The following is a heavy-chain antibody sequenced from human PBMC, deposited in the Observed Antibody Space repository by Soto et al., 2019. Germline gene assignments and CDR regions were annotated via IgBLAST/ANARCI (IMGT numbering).Heavy chain of an antibody. CDR3: ARHGTYSSSSRYYYYGMDV. Sequence: QLQLQESGPGLVKPSETLSLTCTVSGGSISSSSYYWGWIRQPPGKGLEWIGSIYYSGSTYYNPSLKSRVTISVDTSKNQFSLKLSSVTAADTAVYYCARHGTYSSSSRYYYYGMDVWGQGTTVTVSS. D-gene: IGHD6-6*01. CDR2: IYYSGST. J-gene: IGHJ6*02. CDR1: GGSISSSSYY. V-gene: IGHV4-39*01.